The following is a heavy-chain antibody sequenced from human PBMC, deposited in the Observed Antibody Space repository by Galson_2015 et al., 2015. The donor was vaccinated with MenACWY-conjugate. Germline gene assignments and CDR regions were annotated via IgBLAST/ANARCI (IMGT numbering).Heavy chain of an antibody. CDR3: ARDLGFYCSHNDCYSPY. D-gene: IGHD2-15*01. CDR1: GFTFNNYW. Sequence: SLRLSCEASGFTFNNYWMRWVRHVPGKGPERVANIKQDGSEKYYVDSVRGRFTISRDNAKSSLFLQMNSLRAEDTAVYYCARDLGFYCSHNDCYSPYWGQGTVVTVSS. V-gene: IGHV3-7*03. J-gene: IGHJ4*02. CDR2: IKQDGSEK.